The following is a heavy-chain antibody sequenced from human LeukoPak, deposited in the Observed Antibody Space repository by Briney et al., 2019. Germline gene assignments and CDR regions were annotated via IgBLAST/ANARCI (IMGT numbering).Heavy chain of an antibody. CDR1: SGSISTSNYY. CDR3: ARVAGLIAARRGGWFDP. CDR2: IYYSGST. D-gene: IGHD6-6*01. J-gene: IGHJ5*02. V-gene: IGHV4-61*05. Sequence: SETLSLTCTVSSGSISTSNYYWGGVRQPPGKGLEWIGYIYYSGSTNYNPSLKSRVTISVDTSKNQFSLKLRSVTAADTAVYYCARVAGLIAARRGGWFDPWGQGTLVTVSS.